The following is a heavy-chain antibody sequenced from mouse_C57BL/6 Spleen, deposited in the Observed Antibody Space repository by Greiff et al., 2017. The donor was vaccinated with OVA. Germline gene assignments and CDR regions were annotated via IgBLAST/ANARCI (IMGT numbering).Heavy chain of an antibody. CDR3: ARWVGYGSENVYFDY. CDR2: INPSNGGT. V-gene: IGHV1-53*01. D-gene: IGHD1-1*01. J-gene: IGHJ2*01. Sequence: QVQLQQPGTELVKPGASVKLSCKASGYTFTSYWMHWVKQRPGQGLEWIGNINPSNGGTNYNEKFKSKATLTVDKSSSTAYMQLSSLTSEDSAVYSCARWVGYGSENVYFDYWGQGTTLTVSS. CDR1: GYTFTSYW.